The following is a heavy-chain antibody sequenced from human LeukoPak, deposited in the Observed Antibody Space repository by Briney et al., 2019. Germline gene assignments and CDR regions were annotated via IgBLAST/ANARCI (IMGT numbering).Heavy chain of an antibody. CDR3: AAQGYSYYYYFDY. CDR1: GGTFSSYA. J-gene: IGHJ4*02. V-gene: IGHV1-69*13. CDR2: IIPIFGTA. D-gene: IGHD5-18*01. Sequence: SVKVSCKASGGTFSSYAISWVRQAPGQGLEWMGGIIPIFGTANYAQKFQGRVTITADESTSTAYMELSSLRSEDTAVYYCAAQGYSYYYYFDYWGQGTLVTVSS.